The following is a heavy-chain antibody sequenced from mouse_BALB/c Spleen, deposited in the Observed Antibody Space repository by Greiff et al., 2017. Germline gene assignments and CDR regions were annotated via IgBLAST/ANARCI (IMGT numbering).Heavy chain of an antibody. CDR2: ISSGGST. CDR1: GFTFSSYA. Sequence: DVKLVESGGGLVKPGGSLKLSCAASGFTFSSYAMSWVRQTPEKRLEWVASISSGGSTYYPDSVKGRFTISRDNARNILYLQMSSLRSEDTAMYYCARVTTDWYFDVWGAGTTVTVSS. D-gene: IGHD2-1*01. V-gene: IGHV5-6-5*01. CDR3: ARVTTDWYFDV. J-gene: IGHJ1*01.